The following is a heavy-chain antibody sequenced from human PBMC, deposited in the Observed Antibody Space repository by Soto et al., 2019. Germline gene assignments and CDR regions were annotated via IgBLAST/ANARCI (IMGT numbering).Heavy chain of an antibody. D-gene: IGHD3-3*01. CDR3: TRVRRYDFWSGPQSYYMNV. Sequence: GGSLRLSCTASGFTFGDYAMSWFRQAPGKGLEWVGFIRSKAYGGTTEYAASVKGRFTISRDDSKSIAYLQMNSLKTEDTAVYYCTRVRRYDFWSGPQSYYMNVWGKGTTVTVSS. V-gene: IGHV3-49*03. CDR2: IRSKAYGGTT. J-gene: IGHJ6*03. CDR1: GFTFGDYA.